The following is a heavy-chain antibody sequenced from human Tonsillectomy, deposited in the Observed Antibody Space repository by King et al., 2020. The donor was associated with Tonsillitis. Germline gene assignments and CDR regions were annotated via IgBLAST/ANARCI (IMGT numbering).Heavy chain of an antibody. J-gene: IGHJ4*02. V-gene: IGHV3-30*18. CDR1: GFIFSNYG. Sequence: VQLVESGGAVVQPGRSLRLSCAASGFIFSNYGMHWVRQAPGKGLEWVAVTSDDGNNKYYADSVKGRFTISRDNAKDTLYLQMNSLSAEDTAVYYCAKEFSSAWYYFDYWGQGPLVTVSS. CDR2: TSDDGNNK. D-gene: IGHD6-19*01. CDR3: AKEFSSAWYYFDY.